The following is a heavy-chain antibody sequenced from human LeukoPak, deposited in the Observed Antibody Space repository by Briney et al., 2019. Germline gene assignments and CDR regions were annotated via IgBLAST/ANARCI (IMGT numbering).Heavy chain of an antibody. CDR3: ARFGYSGYSFDY. J-gene: IGHJ4*02. D-gene: IGHD5-12*01. V-gene: IGHV4-30-2*01. Sequence: SETLSLTCTVSGGSITSGGYYWSWIRQPPGKGLEWIGYIYHSGSTYYNPSLKSRVTISVDRSKNQFSLKLSSVTAADTAVYYCARFGYSGYSFDYWGQGTLVTVSS. CDR2: IYHSGST. CDR1: GGSITSGGYY.